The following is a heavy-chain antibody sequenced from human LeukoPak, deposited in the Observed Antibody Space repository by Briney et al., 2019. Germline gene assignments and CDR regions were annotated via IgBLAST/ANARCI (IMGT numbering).Heavy chain of an antibody. V-gene: IGHV3-30*18. J-gene: IGHJ4*02. D-gene: IGHD2-15*01. CDR1: GFTFSSYG. CDR3: AKEGKRYCSGGSCYFWDY. Sequence: GRSLRLPCAASGFTFSSYGMHWVRQAPGKGLEWVAVISYDGSNKYYADSVKGRFTISRDNSKNTLYLQMNSLRAEDTAVYYCAKEGKRYCSGGSCYFWDYWGQGTLVTVSS. CDR2: ISYDGSNK.